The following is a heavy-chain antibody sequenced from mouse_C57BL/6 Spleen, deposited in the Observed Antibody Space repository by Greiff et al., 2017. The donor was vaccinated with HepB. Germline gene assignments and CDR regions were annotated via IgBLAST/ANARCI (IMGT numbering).Heavy chain of an antibody. CDR3: ARGIYSNYGWDY. J-gene: IGHJ2*01. D-gene: IGHD2-5*01. V-gene: IGHV1-52*01. CDR1: GYTFTSYW. Sequence: QVQLQQPGAELVRPGSSVKLSCKASGYTFTSYWMHWVKQRPIQGLEWIGNIDPSDSETHYNQKFKDKATLTVDKSSSTAYMQLSSLTSEDSAVYYCARGIYSNYGWDYWGQGTTLTVAS. CDR2: IDPSDSET.